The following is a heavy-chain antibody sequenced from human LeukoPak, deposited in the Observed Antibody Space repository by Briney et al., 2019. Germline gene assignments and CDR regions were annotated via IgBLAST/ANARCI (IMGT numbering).Heavy chain of an antibody. CDR1: GGSFSGYY. CDR3: ARPYGSGSYYFDY. CDR2: MNHSGST. J-gene: IGHJ4*02. V-gene: IGHV4-34*01. Sequence: SETLSLTCAVYGGSFSGYYWSWLRQPPGKGLEWIGEMNHSGSTNYNPSLKSRVTISVDTSKNHFSLKLSSVTAADTSVYYCARPYGSGSYYFDYWGQGTLVTVSS. D-gene: IGHD3-10*01.